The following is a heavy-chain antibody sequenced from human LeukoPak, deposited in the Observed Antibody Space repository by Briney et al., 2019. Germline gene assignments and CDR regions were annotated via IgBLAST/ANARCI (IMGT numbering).Heavy chain of an antibody. V-gene: IGHV3-48*03. CDR2: ISSSGSTI. CDR3: ARVVAARDYFDY. J-gene: IGHJ4*02. CDR1: GFTFSSYE. Sequence: PGGSLRLSCAASGFTFSSYEMNWVRQAPGKGLEWVSYISSSGSTIYYADSVKGRSTISRDNAKNSLYLQMNSLRAEDTAVYYCARVVAARDYFDYWGQGTLVAVSS. D-gene: IGHD2-15*01.